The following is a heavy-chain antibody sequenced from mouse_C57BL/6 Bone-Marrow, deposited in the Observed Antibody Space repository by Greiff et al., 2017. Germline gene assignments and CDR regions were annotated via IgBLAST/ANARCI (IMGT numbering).Heavy chain of an antibody. J-gene: IGHJ4*01. D-gene: IGHD1-1*01. CDR2: IWSGGST. CDR1: GFSLTSYG. Sequence: FQLQKSGPGLVQPSQRLSITCTVSGFSLTSYGVHWVRQSPGKGLEWLGVIWSGGSTDYNAAFISRLSISKDNSKSQVFFKMNSLQADDTAIYYCARRFYGYYAMDYWGQGTSVTVSS. CDR3: ARRFYGYYAMDY. V-gene: IGHV2-2*01.